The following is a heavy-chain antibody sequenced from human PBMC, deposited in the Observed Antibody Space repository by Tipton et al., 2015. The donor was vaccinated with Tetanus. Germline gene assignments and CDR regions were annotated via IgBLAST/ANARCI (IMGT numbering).Heavy chain of an antibody. D-gene: IGHD4-23*01. CDR3: ARDSSLGSNSWAFDL. Sequence: GLVKPSETLSLTCSVSGAPVTSGRHHWSWIRLAPGRGLEWIGFVSDSGSTNYNPSVRGRVAISLDTPKNQFSRELTSVTAADTAVYYCARDSSLGSNSWAFDLWGRGTTVTVSS. CDR1: GAPVTSGRHH. CDR2: VSDSGST. J-gene: IGHJ3*01. V-gene: IGHV4-61*01.